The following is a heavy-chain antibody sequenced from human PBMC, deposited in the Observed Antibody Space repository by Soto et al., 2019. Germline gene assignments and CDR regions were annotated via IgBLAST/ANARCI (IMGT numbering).Heavy chain of an antibody. Sequence: GASVKVSCKASGYTFTGYYMHWVRQAPGQGLEWMGWINPNSGGTNYAQKFQGRVTMTRDTSISTAYMELSRLRSDDTAVYYCARVSCSGGSCYSQYYYYYGMDVWGQGTTVTAP. D-gene: IGHD2-15*01. V-gene: IGHV1-2*02. CDR3: ARVSCSGGSCYSQYYYYYGMDV. CDR2: INPNSGGT. CDR1: GYTFTGYY. J-gene: IGHJ6*02.